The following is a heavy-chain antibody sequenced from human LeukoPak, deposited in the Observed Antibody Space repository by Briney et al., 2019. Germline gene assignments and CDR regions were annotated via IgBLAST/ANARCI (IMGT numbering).Heavy chain of an antibody. CDR2: ISTYNGDT. D-gene: IGHD2-2*01. V-gene: IGHV1-18*01. Sequence: ASVKVSCKASGYTFTTYGISWVRQAPGQGLEWMGWISTYNGDTSYAQKFQGRVTMTTDTSTSTAYMELRSLRSDDTAVFYCARDWFCISNSCLDVFDVWGQGTTVTVSS. J-gene: IGHJ3*01. CDR1: GYTFTTYG. CDR3: ARDWFCISNSCLDVFDV.